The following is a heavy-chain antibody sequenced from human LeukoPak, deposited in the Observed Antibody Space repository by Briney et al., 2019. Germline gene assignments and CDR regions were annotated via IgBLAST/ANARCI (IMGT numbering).Heavy chain of an antibody. CDR3: ARGAYGSGTYHDFDI. J-gene: IGHJ3*02. V-gene: IGHV3-33*01. Sequence: GGSLRLSCAASGFTFSSYGMHWVRQAPGKGLEGVAVIWYDGSNKYYVDSVKGRFTISRDNSKNTLYLQMNSLRAEDTAVYYCARGAYGSGTYHDFDIWGQGTMVTVSS. D-gene: IGHD3-10*01. CDR1: GFTFSSYG. CDR2: IWYDGSNK.